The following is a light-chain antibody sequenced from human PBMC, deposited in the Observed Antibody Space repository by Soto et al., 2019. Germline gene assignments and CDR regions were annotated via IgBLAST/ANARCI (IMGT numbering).Light chain of an antibody. CDR2: GTS. J-gene: IGKJ2*01. V-gene: IGKV3-15*01. Sequence: EIVMTQSPVALSVSPGERAALSCRASQSVGRNFAWYQQRPGQAPRVLIYGTSTRPTGVPAWFSRSGSGTDFSHTISSLHSEDFPFYYRQQYNYWPYTFGQGTRLEIK. CDR3: QQYNYWPYT. CDR1: QSVGRN.